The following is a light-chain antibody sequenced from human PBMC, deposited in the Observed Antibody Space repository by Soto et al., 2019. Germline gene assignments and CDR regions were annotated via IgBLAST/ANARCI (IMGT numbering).Light chain of an antibody. CDR3: PKYNSAPHT. J-gene: IGKJ4*01. V-gene: IGKV1-27*01. CDR1: QGISNY. Sequence: DIQMTQSPSSLSASVGDRVTITCRASQGISNYLAWYQQKPGKVPKLLIYGAYILQSGGPSRCSGSGSGTDFTLTISSLQPEDVATYYCPKYNSAPHTFGGGTKVEIK. CDR2: GAY.